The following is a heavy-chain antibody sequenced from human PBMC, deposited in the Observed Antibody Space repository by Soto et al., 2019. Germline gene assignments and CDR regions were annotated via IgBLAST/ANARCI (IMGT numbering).Heavy chain of an antibody. CDR2: IWYDGSNQ. Sequence: GGSLTLSCAASGLTFRSYGMHWVRQAPGKVLEYVAIIWYDGSNQSYVDSVRCRFTISRDNSKDTLYLQVNSLRAEDTGVYYCARVFDTSGDGMEVWGQGTTVNVSS. D-gene: IGHD5-12*01. CDR1: GLTFRSYG. J-gene: IGHJ6*01. V-gene: IGHV3-33*01. CDR3: ARVFDTSGDGMEV.